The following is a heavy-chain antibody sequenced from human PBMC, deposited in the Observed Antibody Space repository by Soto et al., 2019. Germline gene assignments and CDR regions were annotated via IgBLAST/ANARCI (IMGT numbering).Heavy chain of an antibody. CDR3: ARGDYYDRNGHSSDAFDV. CDR1: GSRSGRYW. CDR2: LKPDGREG. J-gene: IGHJ3*01. V-gene: IGHV3-7*04. D-gene: IGHD3-22*01. Sequence: GGPQRLSCASAGSRSGRYWMSWVRPAQGKGLEWVANLKPDGREGYHVDSVKGRFTLSRDNTKNSLYLQMRTLRAEDTAVYYCARGDYYDRNGHSSDAFDVWGQGT.